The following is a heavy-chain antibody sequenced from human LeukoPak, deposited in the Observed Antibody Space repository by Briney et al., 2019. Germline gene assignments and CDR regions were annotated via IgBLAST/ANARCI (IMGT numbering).Heavy chain of an antibody. V-gene: IGHV1-3*01. CDR1: GYTFTSYA. CDR2: INAGNGNT. CDR3: ARTTAMVTIFDY. D-gene: IGHD5-18*01. J-gene: IGHJ4*02. Sequence: GASVKVSCKASGYTFTSYAMHWVRQAPGQRLEWMGWINAGNGNTKYSQKFQDRVTITRDTSASTAYMELSSLRSEDTAVYYCARTTAMVTIFDYWGQGTLVTVSS.